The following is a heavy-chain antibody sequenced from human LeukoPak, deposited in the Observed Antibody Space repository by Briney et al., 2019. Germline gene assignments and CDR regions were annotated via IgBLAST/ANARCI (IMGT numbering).Heavy chain of an antibody. Sequence: GVSLRLSCPASGFTFSSYAMHWVRQAPGKGLEGVAVISYDGSNKYYADSVKGRFTISRDNSKNTLYLQMNSLRAEDTAVYYCARDHRGYCSSTSCPEGYWGQGTLVTVSS. J-gene: IGHJ4*02. CDR1: GFTFSSYA. V-gene: IGHV3-30-3*01. CDR3: ARDHRGYCSSTSCPEGY. CDR2: ISYDGSNK. D-gene: IGHD2-2*01.